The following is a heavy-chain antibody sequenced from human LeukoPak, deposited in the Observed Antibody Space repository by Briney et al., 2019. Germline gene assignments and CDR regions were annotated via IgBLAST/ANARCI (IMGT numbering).Heavy chain of an antibody. Sequence: GRSLRLSCAASRFTFSNYGMHWVRQAPGKGLEWVAVIRYDGSNKYYADSVKGRFTISRDNSKNTLYLQMNSLRAEDTAVYYCARDPGRGYTYGYGFDYWGQGTLVTVSS. CDR2: IRYDGSNK. CDR1: RFTFSNYG. V-gene: IGHV3-33*01. CDR3: ARDPGRGYTYGYGFDY. J-gene: IGHJ4*02. D-gene: IGHD5-18*01.